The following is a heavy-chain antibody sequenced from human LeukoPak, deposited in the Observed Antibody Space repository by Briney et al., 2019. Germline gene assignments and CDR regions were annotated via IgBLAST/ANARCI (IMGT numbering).Heavy chain of an antibody. CDR3: AAYGSAAADWYFDL. CDR1: GFTFTSSA. D-gene: IGHD6-13*01. Sequence: SVKVSCKASGFTFTSSAMQWVRQARGQRLEWIGWIVVGSGNTNYAQKFQERVTITRDMSTSTAYMELSSLRSEDTAVYYCAAYGSAAADWYFDLWGRGTLVTVSS. J-gene: IGHJ2*01. V-gene: IGHV1-58*02. CDR2: IVVGSGNT.